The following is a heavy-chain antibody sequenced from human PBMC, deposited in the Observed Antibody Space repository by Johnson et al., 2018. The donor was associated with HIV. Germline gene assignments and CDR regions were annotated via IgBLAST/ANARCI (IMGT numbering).Heavy chain of an antibody. V-gene: IGHV3-30*02. CDR3: ASGIAVAGTLLDAFDI. Sequence: QVQLVESGGGVVQPGGSLRLSCAASGFTFSSYGMHWVRQAPGKGLEWVAFIPYDGSNKYYADSVKGRLTISRDNPKNSLYLQMHSLRAEDTAVYYCASGIAVAGTLLDAFDIWGQGTMVTVSS. CDR2: IPYDGSNK. D-gene: IGHD6-19*01. CDR1: GFTFSSYG. J-gene: IGHJ3*02.